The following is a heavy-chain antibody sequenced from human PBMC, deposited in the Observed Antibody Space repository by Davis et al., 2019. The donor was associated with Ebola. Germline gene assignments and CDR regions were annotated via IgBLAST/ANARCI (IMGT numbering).Heavy chain of an antibody. CDR3: ARDAGWELLPSGAFDY. J-gene: IGHJ4*02. V-gene: IGHV3-23*01. D-gene: IGHD1-26*01. CDR2: ISGPGDRT. CDR1: GFSFSSYG. Sequence: GGSLRLSCTASGFSFSSYGMSWVRQAPGKGLEWVSDISGPGDRTYYADSVKGRFTISRDNAKNSLYLQMNSLRDEDTAVYYCARDAGWELLPSGAFDYWGQGTLVTVSS.